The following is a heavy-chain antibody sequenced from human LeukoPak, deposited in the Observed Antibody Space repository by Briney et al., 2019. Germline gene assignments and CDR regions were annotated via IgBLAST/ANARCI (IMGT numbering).Heavy chain of an antibody. D-gene: IGHD5-12*01. CDR2: WSSTNT. CDR1: GFTLSSYA. J-gene: IGHJ4*02. CDR3: AKAKVGSAWIYQY. V-gene: IGHV3-23*01. Sequence: GGSLRLSCAASGFTLSSYAMTWVRQAPGKGLEWVASWSSTNTYYPHSVKGRFTISRHNSNNTLYVQMTNLRAEDTPVYFCAKAKVGSAWIYQYWGQGILVSVSS.